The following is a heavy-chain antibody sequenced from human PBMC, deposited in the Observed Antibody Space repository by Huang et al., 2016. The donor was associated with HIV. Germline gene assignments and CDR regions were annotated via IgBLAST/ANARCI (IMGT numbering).Heavy chain of an antibody. V-gene: IGHV4-30-2*01. D-gene: IGHD4-17*01. CDR1: GGSISSGGYS. CDR3: ARGILGAVTTNYFDY. CDR2: ISHSGST. J-gene: IGHJ4*02. Sequence: QLQLQESGSGLVKPSQTLSLTCTVSGGSISSGGYSWSWIRQPPGKGLEWIGYISHSGSTYYSPSLKRRITMSVDRSTNHFSLKLTSVTAADTAVYYCARGILGAVTTNYFDYWGQGTLVTVSS.